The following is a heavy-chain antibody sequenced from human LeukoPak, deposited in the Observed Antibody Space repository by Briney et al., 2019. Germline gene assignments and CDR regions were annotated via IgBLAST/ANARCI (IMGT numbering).Heavy chain of an antibody. D-gene: IGHD1-1*01. CDR3: AKMYTNTDLDY. V-gene: IGHV3-33*06. CDR2: IWYDGSNK. Sequence: PGRSLRLSCAASGFTFSSYGMHWVRQAPGKGLEWVAVIWYDGSNKYYADSVKGRFTISRDNSKNTLYLQMNSLRAEDTAVYYCAKMYTNTDLDYWGQGTLVTVSS. CDR1: GFTFSSYG. J-gene: IGHJ4*02.